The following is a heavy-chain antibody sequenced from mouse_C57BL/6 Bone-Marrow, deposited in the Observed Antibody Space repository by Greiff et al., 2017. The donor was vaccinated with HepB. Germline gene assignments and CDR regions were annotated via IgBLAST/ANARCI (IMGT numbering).Heavy chain of an antibody. CDR1: GFTFSDYY. Sequence: EVKLVESGGGLVQPGGSLKLSCAASGFTFSDYYMYWVRQTPEKRLEWVAYISNGGGSTYYPDTVKGRFTISRDNAKNTLYLQMSRLKSEDTAMYYCARLDSSGPYYFDYWGQGTTLTVSS. CDR3: ARLDSSGPYYFDY. CDR2: ISNGGGST. D-gene: IGHD3-2*02. V-gene: IGHV5-12*01. J-gene: IGHJ2*01.